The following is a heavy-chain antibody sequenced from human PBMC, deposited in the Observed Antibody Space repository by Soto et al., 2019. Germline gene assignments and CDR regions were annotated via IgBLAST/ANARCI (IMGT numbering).Heavy chain of an antibody. CDR3: ARAIAADFSDGMDV. Sequence: ASVKVSCKASGYTFTGYYMHWVRQAPGQGLEWMGWINPNSGGTNYAQKFQGWVTMTRDTSTSTVYMELSSLRSEDTAVYYCARAIAADFSDGMDVWGQGTTVTVSS. J-gene: IGHJ6*02. CDR2: INPNSGGT. CDR1: GYTFTGYY. D-gene: IGHD6-13*01. V-gene: IGHV1-2*04.